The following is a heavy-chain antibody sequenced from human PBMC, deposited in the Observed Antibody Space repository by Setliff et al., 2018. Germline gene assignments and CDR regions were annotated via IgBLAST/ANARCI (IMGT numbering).Heavy chain of an antibody. Sequence: SETLSLTCSVSGGSITSGGGFYWAWIRQPPGKELEWIGSFYSFGSIYYSPSLKNRVTISGDTSSNQFSLNLNSVTAADTAVYYCARGNYDYVWGSYHLGMRNAFDIWGQGTMVTVSS. D-gene: IGHD3-16*02. V-gene: IGHV4-39*01. J-gene: IGHJ3*02. CDR3: ARGNYDYVWGSYHLGMRNAFDI. CDR1: GGSITSGGGFY. CDR2: FYSFGSI.